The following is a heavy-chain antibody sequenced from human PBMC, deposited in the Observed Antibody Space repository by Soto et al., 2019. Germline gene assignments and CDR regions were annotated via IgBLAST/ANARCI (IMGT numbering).Heavy chain of an antibody. D-gene: IGHD6-13*01. V-gene: IGHV3-30-3*01. J-gene: IGHJ6*02. CDR3: ARDQETGYSSSGSYYYYGMDV. CDR2: ISYDGSNK. CDR1: GFTFSSYA. Sequence: PGGSLRLSCAASGFTFSSYATHWVRQAPGKGLEWVAVISYDGSNKYYADSVKGRFTISRDNSKNTLYLQMNSLRAEDTAVYYCARDQETGYSSSGSYYYYGMDVWGQGTTVTVSS.